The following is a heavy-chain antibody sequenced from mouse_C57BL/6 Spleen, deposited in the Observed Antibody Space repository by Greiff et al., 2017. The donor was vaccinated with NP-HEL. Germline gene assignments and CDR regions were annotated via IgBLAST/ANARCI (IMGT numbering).Heavy chain of an antibody. D-gene: IGHD5-5*01. Sequence: QVQLQQSGAELVKPGASVKLSCKASGYTFTEYTIHWVKQRSGQGLEWIGWFYPGSGSIKYNEKFKDKATLTADKSSSPVYMELSRLTSEDSAVYFCARHEDRDYPLYWYFDVWGTGTTVTVSS. CDR2: FYPGSGSI. CDR1: GYTFTEYT. CDR3: ARHEDRDYPLYWYFDV. V-gene: IGHV1-62-2*01. J-gene: IGHJ1*03.